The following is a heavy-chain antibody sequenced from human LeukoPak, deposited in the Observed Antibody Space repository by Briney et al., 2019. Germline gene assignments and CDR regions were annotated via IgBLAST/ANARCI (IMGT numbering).Heavy chain of an antibody. CDR3: ARDLMGIAYRGAFYY. V-gene: IGHV3-20*04. J-gene: IGHJ4*02. D-gene: IGHD6-13*01. CDR2: IKWDGGRT. Sequence: PGGSLRLSCAASGFTFDDHGMSWVRQAPGKGLEWVSGIKWDGGRTGYADSVKGRFIISRDNAKNSVYLQMNSLRAEDTAVYYCARDLMGIAYRGAFYYWGQGTLVTVSS. CDR1: GFTFDDHG.